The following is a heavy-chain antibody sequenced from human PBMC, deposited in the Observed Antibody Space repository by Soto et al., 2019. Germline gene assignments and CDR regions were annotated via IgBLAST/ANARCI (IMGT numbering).Heavy chain of an antibody. CDR2: IYSSGST. D-gene: IGHD4-17*01. J-gene: IGHJ5*02. Sequence: QVQLQESGPGLVKPSQTLSLTCTVSGGSISSGGYYWSWIRQHPGKGLEWIGYIYSSGSTFYNPSLKSRFTISVDTSKNQFSLNLNSVTAADTAVYYCARVLWSTVSPTRDSWFAPWGQGALVTVSS. V-gene: IGHV4-31*03. CDR3: ARVLWSTVSPTRDSWFAP. CDR1: GGSISSGGYY.